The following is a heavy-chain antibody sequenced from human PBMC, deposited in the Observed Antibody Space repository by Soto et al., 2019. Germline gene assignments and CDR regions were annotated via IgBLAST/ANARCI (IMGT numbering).Heavy chain of an antibody. V-gene: IGHV3-74*01. CDR1: GLTFSNYW. J-gene: IGHJ4*02. CDR2: INSDGSST. D-gene: IGHD6-6*01. CDR3: VRGRGGSSHFDY. Sequence: EVQLVESGGGLVQPGGSLRLSCAASGLTFSNYWMLWVRQDPEKGLVWVSHINSDGSSTNYADSVKGRFTISRDNAKNTLYLQMNSLRAEDTAVYFCVRGRGGSSHFDYWGQGTLVTVSS.